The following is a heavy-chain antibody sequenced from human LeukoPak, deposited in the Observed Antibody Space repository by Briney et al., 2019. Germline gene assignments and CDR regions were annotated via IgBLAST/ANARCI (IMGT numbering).Heavy chain of an antibody. CDR2: INPNSGGT. CDR1: GYTFTGYY. D-gene: IGHD2-2*01. CDR3: ARGRTGCSSTSCQAPPRY. V-gene: IGHV1-2*06. J-gene: IGHJ4*02. Sequence: ASVKVSCKASGYTFTGYYMHWVRQAPGQGLEWMGRINPNSGGTNYAQKFQGRVTMTRDTSISTAYMELSRLRSDDTAVYYCARGRTGCSSTSCQAPPRYWGQGTLVTVSS.